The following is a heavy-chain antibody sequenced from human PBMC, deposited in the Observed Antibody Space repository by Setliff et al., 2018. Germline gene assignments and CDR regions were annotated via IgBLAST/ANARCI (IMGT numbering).Heavy chain of an antibody. V-gene: IGHV4-4*02. CDR3: ARGLEGEDYFYYMDV. Sequence: LSLTCTVSGGSISSSNWWTWVRQPPGKGLEWIGEIYHSGSINYNPSLKSRVTMSVDKSKNQFSLKLTSVIAADTAVYYCARGLEGEDYFYYMDVWGKGNTVTVSS. J-gene: IGHJ6*03. D-gene: IGHD2-21*01. CDR1: GGSISSSNW. CDR2: IYHSGSI.